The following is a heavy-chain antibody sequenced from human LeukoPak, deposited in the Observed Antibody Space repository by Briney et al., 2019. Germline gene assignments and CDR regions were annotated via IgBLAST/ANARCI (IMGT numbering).Heavy chain of an antibody. Sequence: SETLSLTCTVSGGSISSYYWSWIRQPPGKGLEWIGYIYDSGSTNYNPSLKSRVTISADTSHNQFSLKLSSVTAADTAVYYCVRHLKRKDYGDYGPCFDYWGQGTLVTVSS. CDR1: GGSISSYY. V-gene: IGHV4-59*08. J-gene: IGHJ4*02. CDR2: IYDSGST. CDR3: VRHLKRKDYGDYGPCFDY. D-gene: IGHD4-17*01.